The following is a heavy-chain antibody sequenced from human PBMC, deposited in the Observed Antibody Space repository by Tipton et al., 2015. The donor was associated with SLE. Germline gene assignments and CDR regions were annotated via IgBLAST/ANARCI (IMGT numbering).Heavy chain of an antibody. CDR2: ISSSGSTI. CDR1: GFTFSSYE. J-gene: IGHJ4*02. V-gene: IGHV3-48*03. CDR3: ASLDYSSDY. D-gene: IGHD4-11*01. Sequence: SLRLSCAASGFTFSSYEMNWVRQAPGKGLEWVSYISSSGSTIYYADSVKGRFTISRDNAKNSLYLQMYSLRAEDTAVYYCASLDYSSDYWGQGTLVTVSS.